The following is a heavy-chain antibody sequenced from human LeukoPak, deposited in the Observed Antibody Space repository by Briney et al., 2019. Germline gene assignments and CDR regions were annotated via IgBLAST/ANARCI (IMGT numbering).Heavy chain of an antibody. CDR1: GFTVSSNY. CDR2: LYSGAGT. D-gene: IGHD3-10*02. CDR3: AELGITMIGGV. Sequence: GGSLRLSCAASGFTVSSNYMTWVRQAPGKGLEWVSVLYSGAGTYYADSVKGRFTISRDNAKNSLYLQMNSLRAEDTAVYYCAELGITMIGGVWGKGTTVTISS. V-gene: IGHV3-53*01. J-gene: IGHJ6*04.